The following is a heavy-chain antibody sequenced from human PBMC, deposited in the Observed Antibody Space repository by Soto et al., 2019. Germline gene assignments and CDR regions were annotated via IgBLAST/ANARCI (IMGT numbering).Heavy chain of an antibody. CDR3: ARGRTQEASYYYYGMDV. V-gene: IGHV1-69*01. D-gene: IGHD1-7*01. Sequence: QVQLVQSGAEVKKPGSSVKVSCKASGGTFSSYAISWVRQAPGQGLEWMGGIIPIFGTANYAKKFQGRVTITADESTSTAYMELSSLRSEDTAVYYCARGRTQEASYYYYGMDVWGQGTTVTVSS. CDR1: GGTFSSYA. J-gene: IGHJ6*02. CDR2: IIPIFGTA.